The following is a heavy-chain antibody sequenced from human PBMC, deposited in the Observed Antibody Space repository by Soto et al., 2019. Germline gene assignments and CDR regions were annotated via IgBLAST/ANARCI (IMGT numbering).Heavy chain of an antibody. CDR1: GGSITSDS. J-gene: IGHJ4*02. V-gene: IGHV4-30-2*01. Sequence: QLQLQESGSGLVKPSQTLSLTCAVSGGSITSDSWSWIRQPPGKGLEWIGYIYHNGRAFYNSSLKSRVTMSVDMSKNQISLNLRSVTAADTAVYYCVSDRGYGTLDSWGQGTLVTVSS. CDR3: VSDRGYGTLDS. D-gene: IGHD5-12*01. CDR2: IYHNGRA.